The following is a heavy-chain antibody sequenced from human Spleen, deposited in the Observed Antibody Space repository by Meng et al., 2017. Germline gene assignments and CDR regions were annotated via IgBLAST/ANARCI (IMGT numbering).Heavy chain of an antibody. J-gene: IGHJ4*02. CDR3: ARGVNYGDYIDY. Sequence: GESLKISCAASGFTFNNYEMNWVRQAPGKGLEWVSYISSSGSTIYYADSVKGRFTISRDNAKNSLYLQMNSLRAEDTALYYCARGVNYGDYIDYWGQGTLVTVSS. D-gene: IGHD4-17*01. CDR2: ISSSGSTI. CDR1: GFTFNNYE. V-gene: IGHV3-48*03.